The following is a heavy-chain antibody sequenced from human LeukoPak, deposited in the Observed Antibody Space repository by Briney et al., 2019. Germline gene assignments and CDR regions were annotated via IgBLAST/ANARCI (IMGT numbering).Heavy chain of an antibody. CDR1: GGSISSGSYY. D-gene: IGHD6-13*01. Sequence: SQTLSLTCTVSGGSISSGSYYWSWIRQPAGKGLEWIGRIYTSGSTNYNPSLKSRVTISVDTSKNQFSQKLSSVTAADTAVYYCARETPYSSSFSHWGQGTLVTVSS. CDR2: IYTSGST. CDR3: ARETPYSSSFSH. V-gene: IGHV4-61*02. J-gene: IGHJ4*02.